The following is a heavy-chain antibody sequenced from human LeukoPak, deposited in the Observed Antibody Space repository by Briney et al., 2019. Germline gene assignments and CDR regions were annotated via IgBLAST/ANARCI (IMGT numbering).Heavy chain of an antibody. CDR3: ARPARGAAKSPGFDF. CDR1: GFSFSSNW. Sequence: GGSLRLSCAAPGFSFSSNWMGWVRQAPGKGLEWVSTIDASGTDTYYPDSVKGRFTISRDNSKNTLYLQMNSLRAEDTAVYFCARPARGAAKSPGFDFWGQGSLVTVSS. J-gene: IGHJ4*02. V-gene: IGHV3-23*05. CDR2: IDASGTDT. D-gene: IGHD3-10*01.